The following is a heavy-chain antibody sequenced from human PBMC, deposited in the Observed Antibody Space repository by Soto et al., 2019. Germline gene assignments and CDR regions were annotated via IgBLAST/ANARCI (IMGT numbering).Heavy chain of an antibody. CDR2: ISAYNGNT. Sequence: QDQLVQSGAEVKKPGASVKVSCKASGYTFTSYGVSWVRQAPGQGLEWMGWISAYNGNTKYAQKLQGRVTMTTDTSTNTAYMDLRSLRSDDTAVYYCARDSPPVDYWGQGTLVTVSS. V-gene: IGHV1-18*01. CDR3: ARDSPPVDY. J-gene: IGHJ4*02. CDR1: GYTFTSYG.